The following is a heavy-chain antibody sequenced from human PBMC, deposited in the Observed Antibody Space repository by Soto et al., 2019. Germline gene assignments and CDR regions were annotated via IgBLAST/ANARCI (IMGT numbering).Heavy chain of an antibody. J-gene: IGHJ4*02. V-gene: IGHV3-30*04. D-gene: IGHD6-13*01. CDR2: ISYSGTNK. CDR1: GFTFNTYA. Sequence: GGSLRLSCAASGFTFNTYAMQWIRQAPGKGLEWVAVISYSGTNKFYADSVQGRFTVSRDNSKNTLNLKMNSLRTEDTAVYYCARAGAEAGTFDYWGQGTMVTVSS. CDR3: ARAGAEAGTFDY.